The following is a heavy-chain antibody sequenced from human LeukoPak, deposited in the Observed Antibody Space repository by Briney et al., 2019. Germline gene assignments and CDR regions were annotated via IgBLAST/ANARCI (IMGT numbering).Heavy chain of an antibody. CDR3: ASEVWFGEGVAYFDY. CDR1: GFTFSSYA. D-gene: IGHD3-10*01. J-gene: IGHJ4*02. CDR2: ISYDGSNK. Sequence: GGSLRLSCAASGFTFSSYAMHWVRQAPGKGLEWVAVISYDGSNKYYADSVKGRFTISRDNSKNTLYLQMNSLRAEDTAVYYCASEVWFGEGVAYFDYWGQGTLVTVSS. V-gene: IGHV3-30*04.